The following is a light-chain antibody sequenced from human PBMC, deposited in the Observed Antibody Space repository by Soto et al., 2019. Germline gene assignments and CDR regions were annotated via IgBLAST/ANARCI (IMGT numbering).Light chain of an antibody. V-gene: IGKV3-11*01. CDR2: DAS. Sequence: EIVLTQSPDTLSLSPGERATLSCRASQSVSSNLAWYQQKPGQAPRLLIYDASNRATGIPARFSGSGSGTDFTLTISSLEPEDFAVYYCQQRWPPRAFGQGTKVEIK. CDR3: QQRWPPRA. CDR1: QSVSSN. J-gene: IGKJ1*01.